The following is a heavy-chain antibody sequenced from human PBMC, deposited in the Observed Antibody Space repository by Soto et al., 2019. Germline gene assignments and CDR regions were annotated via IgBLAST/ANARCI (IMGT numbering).Heavy chain of an antibody. CDR2: ISGSGGST. J-gene: IGHJ3*02. CDR3: AKKLEVRGVMPRVDFDI. V-gene: IGHV3-23*01. D-gene: IGHD3-10*01. CDR1: GFTFSSYA. Sequence: PGGSLRLSCAASGFTFSSYAMSWVRQAPGKGLEWVSAISGSGGSTYYADSVKGRFTISRDNSKNTLYLQMNSLRAEATAVYYCAKKLEVRGVMPRVDFDIWGQGTMVTVSS.